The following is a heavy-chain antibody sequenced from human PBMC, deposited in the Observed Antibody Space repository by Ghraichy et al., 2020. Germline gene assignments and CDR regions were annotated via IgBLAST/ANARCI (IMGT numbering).Heavy chain of an antibody. CDR1: GFTFSSYA. D-gene: IGHD6-13*01. CDR2: ISGSGGST. V-gene: IGHV3-23*01. CDR3: AKLPVRDAAAFYNWFDP. J-gene: IGHJ5*02. Sequence: GGSLRLSCAASGFTFSSYAMSWVRQAPGKGLEWVSAISGSGGSTYYADSVKGRFTISRDNSKNTLYLQMNSLRAEDTTVYYCAKLPVRDAAAFYNWFDPWGQGTLVTVSS.